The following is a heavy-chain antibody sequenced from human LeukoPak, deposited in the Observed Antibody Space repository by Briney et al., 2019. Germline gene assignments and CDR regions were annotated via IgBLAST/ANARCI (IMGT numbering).Heavy chain of an antibody. J-gene: IGHJ5*02. CDR2: MNPNSGNT. V-gene: IGHV1-8*02. CDR1: GGTFSSYA. CDR3: ARVRPPRGGYNLGGWFDP. Sequence: ASVKVSCKASGGTFSSYAISWVRQAPGQGLEWMGWMNPNSGNTGYAQKFQGRVTMTRNTSISTAYMELSSLRSEDTAVYYCARVRPPRGGYNLGGWFDPWGQGTLVTVSS. D-gene: IGHD5-24*01.